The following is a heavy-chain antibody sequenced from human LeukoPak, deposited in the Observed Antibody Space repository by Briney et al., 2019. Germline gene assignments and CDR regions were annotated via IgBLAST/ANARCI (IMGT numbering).Heavy chain of an antibody. Sequence: ASVKVSCKASGYTFTVYYMHWVRQAPGQGLEWMGWINPNSGGTNYAQKFQGRVSLTRDASISTAYMELSRLRSDDTAVYFCARDVPQTAIDYWGRGTLVTVSS. V-gene: IGHV1-2*02. CDR3: ARDVPQTAIDY. J-gene: IGHJ4*02. CDR1: GYTFTVYY. D-gene: IGHD1-1*01. CDR2: INPNSGGT.